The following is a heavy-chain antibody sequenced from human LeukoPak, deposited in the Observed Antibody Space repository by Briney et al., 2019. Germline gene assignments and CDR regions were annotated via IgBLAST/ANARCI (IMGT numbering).Heavy chain of an antibody. D-gene: IGHD6-19*01. J-gene: IGHJ5*02. CDR1: GGSISSYY. CDR2: IYTSGST. V-gene: IGHV4-4*07. CDR3: AREMGIAVAGTRWFDP. Sequence: PSETLSLTCTVSGGSISSYYWSWIRQPAGKGLEWIGRIYTSGSTNSNPSLKSRVTMSVDTSKNQFSLKLSSVTAADTAVYYCAREMGIAVAGTRWFDPWGQGTLVTVSS.